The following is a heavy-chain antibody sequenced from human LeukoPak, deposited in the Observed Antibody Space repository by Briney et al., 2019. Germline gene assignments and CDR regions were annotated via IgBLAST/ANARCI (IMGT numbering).Heavy chain of an antibody. V-gene: IGHV4-61*02. CDR1: GASISSGRDY. Sequence: PSQTLSLTCTVSGASISSGRDYWSWIRQPAGKGLEWIGRIFASGSTNYNPSLMSRVTISADASKNQFSLKLTSVTAADTAVYYCASSPDAGYPTLGNWFDPWGQGTLVTVSS. CDR2: IFASGST. J-gene: IGHJ5*02. D-gene: IGHD3-16*01. CDR3: ASSPDAGYPTLGNWFDP.